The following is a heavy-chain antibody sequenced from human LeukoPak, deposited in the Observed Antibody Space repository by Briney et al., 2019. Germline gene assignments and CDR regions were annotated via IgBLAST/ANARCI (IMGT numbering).Heavy chain of an antibody. Sequence: PSETLSLTCTVSGGSISSSSHYWGWIRQPPGKGLEWIGSIYYSGSTYYNPSLKSRVTISVDTSKNQFSLKLGSVTAADTAVYYCARDGGIVPVDYWGQGTLVTVSS. CDR3: ARDGGIVPVDY. J-gene: IGHJ4*02. CDR1: GGSISSSSHY. CDR2: IYYSGST. D-gene: IGHD2-2*01. V-gene: IGHV4-39*07.